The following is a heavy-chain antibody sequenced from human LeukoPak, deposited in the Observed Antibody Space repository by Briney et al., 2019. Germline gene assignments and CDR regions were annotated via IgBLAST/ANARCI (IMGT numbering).Heavy chain of an antibody. J-gene: IGHJ4*02. V-gene: IGHV4-34*01. Sequence: SETLSLTCAVYGGSFSGYYWSWIRQPPGKGLEWIGEINHSGSTNYNPSLKRRVTISVDTSKNQFSLKLSSVTAADTAVYYCARAAALLAIDYWGQGTLVTVSS. CDR3: ARAAALLAIDY. CDR2: INHSGST. D-gene: IGHD3-3*02. CDR1: GGSFSGYY.